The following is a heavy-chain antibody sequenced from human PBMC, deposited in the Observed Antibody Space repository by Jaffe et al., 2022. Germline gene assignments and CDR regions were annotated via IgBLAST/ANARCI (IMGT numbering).Heavy chain of an antibody. J-gene: IGHJ4*02. CDR1: GASISSGSYY. CDR3: ARDFAGGVGDYMGDY. Sequence: QVQLQESGPGLVKPSETLSLTCTVSGASISSGSYYWSWIRQPAGKGLEWIGRRYTSGRTDYNPSLKSRVTISVDTSDHQFSLKLTSVTAADTAVYYCARDFAGGVGDYMGDYWGQGTLVTVSS. CDR2: RYTSGRT. V-gene: IGHV4-61*02. D-gene: IGHD4-17*01.